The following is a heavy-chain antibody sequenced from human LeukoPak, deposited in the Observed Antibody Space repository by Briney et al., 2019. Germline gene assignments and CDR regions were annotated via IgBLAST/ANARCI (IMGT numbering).Heavy chain of an antibody. CDR3: ARDRAMDDY. CDR2: IRNDGSNK. D-gene: IGHD2-8*01. V-gene: IGHV3-30*02. CDR1: GFTFSSYG. Sequence: GGSLRLSCAASGFTFSSYGMHWVRQAPGKGLEWVAFIRNDGSNKNYADFVKGRFTISRDNAKNSLYLQMSTLRAEDTAVYYCARDRAMDDYWGQGTLVTVSS. J-gene: IGHJ4*02.